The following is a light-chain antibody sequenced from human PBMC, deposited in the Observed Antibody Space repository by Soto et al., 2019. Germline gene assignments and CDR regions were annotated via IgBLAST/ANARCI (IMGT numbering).Light chain of an antibody. CDR3: APWYDSLNAAV. Sequence: QSVLTQPPSLSGNPGQRVTISCSGSSSNIGGNTVHWYQHLPGTAPKLLIYINDQRPSGGPARFYGSTSGTSASLAISGLQSDDESNYYCAPWYDSLNAAVFGGGTQRTVL. V-gene: IGLV1-44*01. CDR2: IND. J-gene: IGLJ7*01. CDR1: SSNIGGNT.